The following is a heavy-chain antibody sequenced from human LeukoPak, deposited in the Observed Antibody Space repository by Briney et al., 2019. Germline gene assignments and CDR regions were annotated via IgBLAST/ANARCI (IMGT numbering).Heavy chain of an antibody. CDR1: GFIFSSYA. D-gene: IGHD2-2*01. J-gene: IGHJ4*02. CDR3: AKDLSSTSDRYYFDY. Sequence: HTGGSLRLSCAASGFIFSSYAMSWVRQAPGKGLEWVSAISGSGGSTYYADSVKGRFTISRDNSKNTLYLQMNSLRAEDTAVYYCAKDLSSTSDRYYFDYWGQGTLVTVSS. V-gene: IGHV3-23*01. CDR2: ISGSGGST.